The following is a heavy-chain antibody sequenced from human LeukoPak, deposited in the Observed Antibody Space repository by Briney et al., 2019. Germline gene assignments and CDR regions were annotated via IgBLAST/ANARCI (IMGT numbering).Heavy chain of an antibody. CDR3: AKDLGYSSS. D-gene: IGHD6-13*01. Sequence: SQTLSLTCTVSGGSISSGYYWGWIRQPPGKGLEWIGNIYHSGSTYYNPSLKSRVTISVDTSKNQFSLKLRSVTAADTAVYYCAKDLGYSSSWGQGTLVTVSS. CDR2: IYHSGST. V-gene: IGHV4-38-2*02. CDR1: GGSISSGYY. J-gene: IGHJ4*02.